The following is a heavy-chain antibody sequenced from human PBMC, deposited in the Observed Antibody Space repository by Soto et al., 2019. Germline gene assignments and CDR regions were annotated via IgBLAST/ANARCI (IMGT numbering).Heavy chain of an antibody. CDR1: VGSVSSVSYY. CDR3: ARYWISVTWHGFDP. CDR2: IYYSVRT. V-gene: IGHV4-61*01. J-gene: IGHJ5*02. D-gene: IGHD2-2*01. Sequence: TLSLTCTVCVGSVSSVSYYLSWIRQPAGKGLEWLGYIYYSVRTNYNPSLTSRVTMSVDTSKNQFSLKLSSVPAADTAVYYSARYWISVTWHGFDPWAQGTRVPGSS.